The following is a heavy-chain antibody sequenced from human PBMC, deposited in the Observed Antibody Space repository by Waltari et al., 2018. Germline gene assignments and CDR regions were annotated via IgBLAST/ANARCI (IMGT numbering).Heavy chain of an antibody. D-gene: IGHD6-6*01. CDR3: ARNSAARPGWVGYYYYYMDV. CDR1: GYSISRGYY. Sequence: QVQLQESGPGLVKPSEPLSLTCAVSGYSISRGYYWGWIRQPPGKGLEWIGSIYHSGSTYYNPSLKSRVTISVDTSKNQFSLKLSSVTAADTAVYYCARNSAARPGWVGYYYYYMDVWGKGTTVTVSS. J-gene: IGHJ6*03. V-gene: IGHV4-38-2*01. CDR2: IYHSGST.